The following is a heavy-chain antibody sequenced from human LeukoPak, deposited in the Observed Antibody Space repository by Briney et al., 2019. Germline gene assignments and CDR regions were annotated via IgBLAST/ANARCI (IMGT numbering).Heavy chain of an antibody. CDR1: GFTFNKYW. CDR2: IKQDGSKK. J-gene: IGHJ4*02. D-gene: IGHD5-24*01. CDR3: TRVGYIDEGIDY. Sequence: QPGGSLRLSCVASGFTFNKYWMSWFRQAPGKGLEWVANIKQDGSKKSYVDSVKGRFTISRDNAKNSLYLQMNSLRAEDTAIYYCTRVGYIDEGIDYWGQGTLVTVSS. V-gene: IGHV3-7*04.